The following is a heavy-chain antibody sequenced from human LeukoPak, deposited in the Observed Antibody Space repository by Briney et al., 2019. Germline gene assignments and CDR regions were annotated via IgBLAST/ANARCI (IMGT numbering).Heavy chain of an antibody. CDR2: INHDGSEK. D-gene: IGHD6-19*01. V-gene: IGHV3-7*01. CDR1: GFTFSTYW. Sequence: PGGSLRLSCAASGFTFSTYWMTWVRQAPGKGLEWVANINHDGSEKYYVDSVRGRFTISRDNAKNTLYLQMNSLRAEDTAVYYCARGGENSGFDYWGQGTLVIVSS. J-gene: IGHJ4*02. CDR3: ARGGENSGFDY.